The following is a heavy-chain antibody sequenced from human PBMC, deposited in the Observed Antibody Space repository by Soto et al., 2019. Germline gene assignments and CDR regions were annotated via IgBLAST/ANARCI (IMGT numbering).Heavy chain of an antibody. J-gene: IGHJ6*02. CDR2: IIPIFGTA. CDR3: ARDVDTAMAREYYYYYGMDV. CDR1: GGTFSSYA. D-gene: IGHD5-18*01. Sequence: SVKVSCKASGGTFSSYAISWVRQAPGQGLEWMGGIIPIFGTANYAQKFQGRVTITADESTSTAYMELSSLRSEDTAVYYCARDVDTAMAREYYYYYGMDVWGQGTTVTVSS. V-gene: IGHV1-69*13.